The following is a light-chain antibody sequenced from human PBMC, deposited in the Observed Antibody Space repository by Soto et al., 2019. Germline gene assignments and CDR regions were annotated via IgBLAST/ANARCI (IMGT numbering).Light chain of an antibody. Sequence: EIVLTQSPGTLSLSPGERATLSCRASQSVSSSYLAWYQHKPGQAPRLLIYAASSRAAGMRDRFSGSGSGTDFTLTIIRLEPEDFEVYYCHQYGSSPMYTFGQGAKLEIK. J-gene: IGKJ2*01. V-gene: IGKV3-20*01. CDR3: HQYGSSPMYT. CDR2: AAS. CDR1: QSVSSSY.